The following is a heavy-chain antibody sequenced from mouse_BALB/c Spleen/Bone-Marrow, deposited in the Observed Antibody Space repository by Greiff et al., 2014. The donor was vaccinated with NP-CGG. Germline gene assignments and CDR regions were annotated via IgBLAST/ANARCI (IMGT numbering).Heavy chain of an antibody. CDR1: GYTFTSYW. CDR2: IYPSDSYT. Sequence: SGAELVRPGASVKLSCKASGYTFTSYWINWVKQRPGQGLEWIGNIYPSDSYTNYNQKFKDKATLTVDKSSSTAYMHLSSTTSRDSAVYYCTRSYGSSYEYYFDYWGQGTTLTVSS. V-gene: IGHV1-69*02. CDR3: TRSYGSSYEYYFDY. D-gene: IGHD1-1*01. J-gene: IGHJ2*01.